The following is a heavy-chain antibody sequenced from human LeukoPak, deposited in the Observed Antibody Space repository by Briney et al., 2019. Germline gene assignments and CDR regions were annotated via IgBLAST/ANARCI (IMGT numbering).Heavy chain of an antibody. D-gene: IGHD6-19*01. V-gene: IGHV4-61*02. CDR2: IYTTGST. Sequence: NPSETLSLTCTVSGGSLSSANYFWSWIRQPAGKGLEWIGRIYTTGSTNYNPSLKSRVAISIDVSKNQFSLKLNSVAAADTAVYYCARESALVGTWADSWGQGILVTVSS. CDR3: ARESALVGTWADS. J-gene: IGHJ4*02. CDR1: GGSLSSANYF.